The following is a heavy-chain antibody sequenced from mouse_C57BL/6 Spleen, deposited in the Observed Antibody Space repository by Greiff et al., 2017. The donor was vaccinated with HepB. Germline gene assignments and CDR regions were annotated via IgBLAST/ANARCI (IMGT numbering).Heavy chain of an antibody. J-gene: IGHJ4*01. V-gene: IGHV1-52*01. CDR1: GYTFTSYW. D-gene: IGHD1-1*01. CDR3: ARRSRYDYYAMDY. Sequence: QVQLQQPGAELVRPGSSVKLSCKASGYTFTSYWMHWVKQRPIQGLEWIGNITPSDSETHYNQKFKDKATLTVDKSSSQAYMQLSSLTSEYSAVYYCARRSRYDYYAMDYWGQGTSVTVSS. CDR2: ITPSDSET.